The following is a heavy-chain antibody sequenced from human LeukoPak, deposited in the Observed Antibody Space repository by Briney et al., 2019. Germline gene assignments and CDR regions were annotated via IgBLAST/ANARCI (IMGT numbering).Heavy chain of an antibody. CDR3: VKGSSYESSGHYYFDY. J-gene: IGHJ4*02. Sequence: GGSLRLSCAASGFTFSSYPMSWVRQAPGKGREWVSAISGSGDSTYYADSVKGRFTISRDNSKNTLYLQMDSLRAEDTAVNYCVKGSSYESSGHYYFDYWGQGTLVTVSS. CDR2: ISGSGDST. D-gene: IGHD3-22*01. CDR1: GFTFSSYP. V-gene: IGHV3-23*01.